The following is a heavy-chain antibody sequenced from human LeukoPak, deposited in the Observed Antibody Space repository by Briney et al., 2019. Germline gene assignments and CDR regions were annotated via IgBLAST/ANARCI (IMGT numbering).Heavy chain of an antibody. CDR1: GFTFSSYA. J-gene: IGHJ5*02. Sequence: PGGSLRLSCSTSGFTFSSYAMHWVRQAPGKRLEYVSAISSNGGGTYYADSVKGRFTISRDNSKNTLHLQMSSLRAEDTAVYYCAYSSGYYHWGQGTLVTVSS. CDR2: ISSNGGGT. V-gene: IGHV3-64D*06. CDR3: AYSSGYYH. D-gene: IGHD3-22*01.